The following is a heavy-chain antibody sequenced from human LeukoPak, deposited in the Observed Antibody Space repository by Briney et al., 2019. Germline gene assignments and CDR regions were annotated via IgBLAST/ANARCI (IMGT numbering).Heavy chain of an antibody. Sequence: GGSPRLSCAASGFTFTSYAMTWVRQTPGKGLEWVSVIGGGGAITYYADSVKGRFTVSRDDSKNTLYLQTNSLRPEDTAVYYCAKDRWIRRITMAGQDYWGQGTQVTVSS. CDR3: AKDRWIRRITMAGQDY. D-gene: IGHD6-19*01. CDR1: GFTFTSYA. V-gene: IGHV3-23*01. J-gene: IGHJ4*02. CDR2: IGGGGAIT.